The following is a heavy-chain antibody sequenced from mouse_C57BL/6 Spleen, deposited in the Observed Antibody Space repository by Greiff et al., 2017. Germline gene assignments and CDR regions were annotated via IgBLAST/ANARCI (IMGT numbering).Heavy chain of an antibody. D-gene: IGHD4-1*01. CDR1: GYTFTDYY. CDR2: INPNNGGT. J-gene: IGHJ1*03. CDR3: ARSGGKLGVPYWYFDV. Sequence: EVHLVESGPELVKPGASVTISCKASGYTFTDYYMNWVKQSHGKSLEWIGDINPNNGGTSYNQKFKGKATLTVDKSSSTAYMELRSLTSEDSAVYYCARSGGKLGVPYWYFDVWGTGTTVTVSS. V-gene: IGHV1-26*01.